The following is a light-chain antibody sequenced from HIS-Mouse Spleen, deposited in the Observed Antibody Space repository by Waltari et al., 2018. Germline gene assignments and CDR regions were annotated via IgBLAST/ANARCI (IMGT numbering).Light chain of an antibody. CDR3: AAWDDSLSGPV. CDR1: SPHIGRNY. V-gene: IGLV1-47*01. Sequence: QSVLTQPPSASGTPGQRVPISCSGSSPHIGRNYVYWYQQLPGPAPKLLIYRNNQRPSGVPDRFSGSKSGTSASLAISGLRSEDEADYYCAAWDDSLSGPVFGGGTKLTVL. CDR2: RNN. J-gene: IGLJ3*02.